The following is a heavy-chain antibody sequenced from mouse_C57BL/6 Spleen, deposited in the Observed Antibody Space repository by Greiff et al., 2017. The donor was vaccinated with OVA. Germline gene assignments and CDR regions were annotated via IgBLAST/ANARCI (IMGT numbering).Heavy chain of an antibody. J-gene: IGHJ4*01. D-gene: IGHD2-5*01. CDR3: ARDGSNYDWAMDY. Sequence: QVQLKESGPGLVAPSQSLSITCTVSGFSLTSYGVHWVRQPPGKGLEWLVVIWSDGSTTYNSALKSRLSISKDNSKSQVFLKMNSLQTDDTAMYYCARDGSNYDWAMDYWGQGTSVTVSS. CDR1: GFSLTSYG. CDR2: IWSDGST. V-gene: IGHV2-6*03.